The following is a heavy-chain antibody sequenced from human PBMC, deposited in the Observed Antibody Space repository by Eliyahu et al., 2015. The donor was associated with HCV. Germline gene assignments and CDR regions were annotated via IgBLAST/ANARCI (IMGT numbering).Heavy chain of an antibody. D-gene: IGHD5-12*01. CDR3: ARSDGWLPDY. CDR1: GDSISPYY. J-gene: IGHJ4*02. V-gene: IGHV4-59*01. CDR2: IYYTGST. Sequence: QVQLQESGPGPVKPSETLSLTCTVSGDSISPYYWTWIRQPPGRGLEWIGNIYYTGSTNFNPSFKSRLSMSVDTSKNRLSLKLTSATAADTAVYYCARSDGWLPDYWGQGILVTVSS.